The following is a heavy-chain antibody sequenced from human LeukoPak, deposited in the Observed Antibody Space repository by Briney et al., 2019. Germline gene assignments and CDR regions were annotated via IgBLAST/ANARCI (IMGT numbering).Heavy chain of an antibody. CDR3: ASGVAFDY. D-gene: IGHD2-21*01. V-gene: IGHV3-7*01. CDR1: GFTFSSYW. J-gene: IGHJ4*02. CDR2: IKQDGSEK. Sequence: PGGSLRLSCAASGFTFSSYWMSWVRQAPGKGLEWVANIKQDGSEKYYVDSVKGRFTISRDNAKNSLHLQMNRLRVEDTALYYCASGVAFDYWGQGTLVTVSS.